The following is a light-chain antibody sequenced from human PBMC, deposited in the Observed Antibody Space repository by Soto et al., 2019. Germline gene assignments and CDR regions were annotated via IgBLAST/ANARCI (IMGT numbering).Light chain of an antibody. CDR1: QGISSY. V-gene: IGKV1-8*01. CDR2: AAS. Sequence: AIRMTQSPSSLSASTGDRVTITCRASQGISSYLAWYQQKPGKAPKLLIYAASTLQSGVPSRFSGSGSGTDFTLTISCLQSEVFATYYCQQYYSYPQAFGQGTKVEIK. J-gene: IGKJ1*01. CDR3: QQYYSYPQA.